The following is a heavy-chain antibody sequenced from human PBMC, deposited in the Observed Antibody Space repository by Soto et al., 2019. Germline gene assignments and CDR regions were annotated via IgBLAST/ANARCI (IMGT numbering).Heavy chain of an antibody. Sequence: QVQLVQSGVEVKKPGSSVRVSCKASGDTFKNSVISWVRQAPGQGLEWMGGTIPLFGTTDYAQKLQGRLTITTDESTTTADMEVSRLTSEDTAVYYCVAELDFGKLSVVWGQGTTVIVSS. CDR3: VAELDFGKLSVV. V-gene: IGHV1-69*01. CDR1: GDTFKNSV. CDR2: TIPLFGTT. J-gene: IGHJ6*02. D-gene: IGHD3-10*01.